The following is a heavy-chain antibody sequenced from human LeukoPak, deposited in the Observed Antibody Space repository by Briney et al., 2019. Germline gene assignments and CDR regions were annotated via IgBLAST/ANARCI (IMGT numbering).Heavy chain of an antibody. V-gene: IGHV4-39*01. J-gene: IGHJ4*02. CDR3: ARHVLNVYGGSSNFDY. D-gene: IGHD4-23*01. Sequence: SETLSLTCTVSGGSISSSSYYWGWIRQPPGKGLEWIGSIYYSGSTYYNPSPKSRVTISVDTSKNQFSLKLSSVTAADTAVYYCARHVLNVYGGSSNFDYWGQGTLVTVSS. CDR2: IYYSGST. CDR1: GGSISSSSYY.